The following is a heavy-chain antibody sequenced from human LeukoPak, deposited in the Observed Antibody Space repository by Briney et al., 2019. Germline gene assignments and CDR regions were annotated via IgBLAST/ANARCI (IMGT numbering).Heavy chain of an antibody. CDR2: SRNKANSYTT. J-gene: IGHJ4*02. V-gene: IGHV3-72*01. D-gene: IGHD1-26*01. Sequence: GGSLRLSCAASGFTFSDHFMDWVRQTPGKGLEWVGRSRNKANSYTTEYAASVKGRFTISRDDSKNSLSLQMNSLKTDDTAVYYCARASRSGSYFFYWGQGTLVTVSS. CDR3: ARASRSGSYFFY. CDR1: GFTFSDHF.